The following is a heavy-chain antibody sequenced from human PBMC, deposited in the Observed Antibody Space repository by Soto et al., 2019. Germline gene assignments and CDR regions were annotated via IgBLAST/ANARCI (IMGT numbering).Heavy chain of an antibody. Sequence: LSLTCTVSGDSISSGDYYWSWIRQPPGKGLEWIGYIYYSGSTYYNPSLKSRVTISVDTSKNQFSLKLSSVTAADTAVYYCAREAGGYYYYFDYWGQGTLVTVSS. CDR3: AREAGGYYYYFDY. CDR2: IYYSGST. J-gene: IGHJ4*02. CDR1: GDSISSGDYY. D-gene: IGHD3-3*01. V-gene: IGHV4-30-4*01.